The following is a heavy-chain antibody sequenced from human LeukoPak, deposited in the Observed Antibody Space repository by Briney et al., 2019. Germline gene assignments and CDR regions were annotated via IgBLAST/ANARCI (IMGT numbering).Heavy chain of an antibody. Sequence: GASVKVSCKASGYTFTSYAMHWVRQAPGQRLEWMGWINAGNGNTKYSQKFQGRVTITRDTSASTAYMELSSLRSEDTAVYYCARETYYYDSSGYYQGGAFDIWGQGTMVTVSS. CDR3: ARETYYYDSSGYYQGGAFDI. CDR2: INAGNGNT. V-gene: IGHV1-3*01. D-gene: IGHD3-22*01. CDR1: GYTFTSYA. J-gene: IGHJ3*02.